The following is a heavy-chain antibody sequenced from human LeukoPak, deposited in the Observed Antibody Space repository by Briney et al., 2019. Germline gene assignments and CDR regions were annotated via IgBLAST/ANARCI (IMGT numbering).Heavy chain of an antibody. Sequence: SETLSLTCTVSGGSISSGSYSWSWIRQPAGKGLEWIGRIYISGSTNYNPSLKSRVTLSVDTSKNQFSLKLSSVTAADTAVYYCAREESAVFGVVIPNYFDFWGQGTLVTVSS. V-gene: IGHV4-61*02. D-gene: IGHD3-3*01. CDR2: IYISGST. J-gene: IGHJ4*02. CDR1: GGSISSGSYS. CDR3: AREESAVFGVVIPNYFDF.